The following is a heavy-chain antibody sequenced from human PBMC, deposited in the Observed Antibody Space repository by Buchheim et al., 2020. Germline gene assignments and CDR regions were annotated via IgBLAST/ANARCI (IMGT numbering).Heavy chain of an antibody. V-gene: IGHV3-30-3*01. J-gene: IGHJ4*02. CDR2: ISFDGNHI. Sequence: QVHLVESGGGVVQPGTSLRLSCAASGFTFRSYAIHWVRQAPGKGLEWVAFISFDGNHIYYANSVKGRFTISRDNSRHTVSLQMNTLRREDTAMYYCTRDLSMKYSIDYWGQGT. CDR3: TRDLSMKYSIDY. D-gene: IGHD3-3*02. CDR1: GFTFRSYA.